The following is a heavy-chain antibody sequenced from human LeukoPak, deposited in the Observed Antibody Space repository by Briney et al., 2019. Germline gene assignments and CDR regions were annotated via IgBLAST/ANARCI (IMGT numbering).Heavy chain of an antibody. CDR3: ARSMIRGVVYFDY. Sequence: GPLRLSCAASGFTFSNYNINWVRQAPGKGLEWVSSISSSSAYIYYADSVKGRFTISRDNAKNSLYLQMNSLRAEDTAVYYCARSMIRGVVYFDYWGQGTLVTVSS. D-gene: IGHD3-10*01. CDR1: GFTFSNYN. V-gene: IGHV3-21*01. J-gene: IGHJ4*02. CDR2: ISSSSAYI.